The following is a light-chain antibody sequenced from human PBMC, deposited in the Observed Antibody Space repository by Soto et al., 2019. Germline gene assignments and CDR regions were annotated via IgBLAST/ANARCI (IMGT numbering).Light chain of an antibody. CDR1: SSDVGTYTL. CDR2: GVT. CDR3: SSYTSSYTWV. Sequence: QSVLTQPASVSGSPGQSITISCTGTSSDVGTYTLVSWYQQYPGKAPKLMIYGVTDRPSGVSSRFSGSKSGNAASLTISGLQAEDEGDYYCSSYTSSYTWVFGGGTKLTVL. J-gene: IGLJ3*02. V-gene: IGLV2-14*02.